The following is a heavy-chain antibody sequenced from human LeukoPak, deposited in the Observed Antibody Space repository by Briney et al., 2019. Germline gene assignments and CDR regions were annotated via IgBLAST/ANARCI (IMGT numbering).Heavy chain of an antibody. CDR3: ARLTASLTGDIGGIDY. Sequence: SETLSLTCTVSGGSISSYYWSWIRQPPGKGLEWIGYIYYSGSTNYNPSLKSRVTISVDTSKNQFSLKLSSVTAADTAVYYCARLTASLTGDIGGIDYWGQGTLVTVSS. CDR1: GGSISSYY. D-gene: IGHD7-27*01. V-gene: IGHV4-59*08. CDR2: IYYSGST. J-gene: IGHJ4*02.